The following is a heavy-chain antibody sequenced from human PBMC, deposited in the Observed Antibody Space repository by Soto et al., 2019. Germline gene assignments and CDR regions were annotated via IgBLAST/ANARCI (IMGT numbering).Heavy chain of an antibody. CDR1: GFTFSSYG. CDR2: IWYDGSNK. J-gene: IGHJ4*02. Sequence: ESGGGVVQPGRSLRLSCAASGFTFSSYGMHWVRQAPGKGLEWVAVIWYDGSNKYYADSVKGRFTISRDNSKNTLYLQMNSLRAEDTDVYYCARSSVDTALVTPVDYWGQGTLVTVSS. CDR3: ARSSVDTALVTPVDY. V-gene: IGHV3-33*01. D-gene: IGHD5-18*01.